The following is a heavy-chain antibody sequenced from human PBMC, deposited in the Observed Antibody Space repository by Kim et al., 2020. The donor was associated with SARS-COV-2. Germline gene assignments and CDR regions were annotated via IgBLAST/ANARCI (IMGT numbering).Heavy chain of an antibody. J-gene: IGHJ6*03. CDR2: IYTNTGNP. Sequence: ASVKVSCKASGYTFTSYAMHWVRQAPGQGLEWMGWIYTNTGNPTYAQGFTGRFVFSLDTSVSTAYLQISSLKAEDTAVYYCARDPAASTIFGVVIMHYYYMDVWGKGTTVTVSS. D-gene: IGHD3-3*01. CDR3: ARDPAASTIFGVVIMHYYYMDV. CDR1: GYTFTSYA. V-gene: IGHV7-4-1*02.